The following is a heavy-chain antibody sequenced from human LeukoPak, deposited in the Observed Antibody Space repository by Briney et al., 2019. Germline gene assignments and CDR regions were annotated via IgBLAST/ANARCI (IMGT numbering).Heavy chain of an antibody. J-gene: IGHJ6*03. Sequence: GGSLRLSCAASGFIFSSYWMSWARQAPGKGLEWVANIKEDGSEKDYVDSVKGRFTISRDNAKNSLYLQMNSLRAEDTAVYYCARDVIARNYYYYMDVWGKGTTVTVSS. CDR2: IKEDGSEK. V-gene: IGHV3-7*01. CDR1: GFIFSSYW. CDR3: ARDVIARNYYYYMDV. D-gene: IGHD2-15*01.